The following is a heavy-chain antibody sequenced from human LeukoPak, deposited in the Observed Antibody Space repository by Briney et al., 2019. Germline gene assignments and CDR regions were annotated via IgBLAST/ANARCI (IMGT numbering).Heavy chain of an antibody. CDR3: AREGIGDGYNFFDY. CDR1: GFTFSSYA. CDR2: ISYDGSNK. V-gene: IGHV3-30-3*01. Sequence: PGGSLRLSCAASGFTFSSYAMHWVRQAPGKGLGWVAVISYDGSNKYYADSVKGRFTISRDNSKNTLYLQMNSLRAEDTAVYYCAREGIGDGYNFFDYWGQGTLVTVSS. D-gene: IGHD5-24*01. J-gene: IGHJ4*02.